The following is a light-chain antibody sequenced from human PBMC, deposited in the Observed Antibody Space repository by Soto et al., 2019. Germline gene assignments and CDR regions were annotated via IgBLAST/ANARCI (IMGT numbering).Light chain of an antibody. Sequence: QSVLTQPPSASGTPGQRVTISCSGSDSNIGRNTVNWYQHLPGTAPKLVIFSHNKRPSGVPDRFSGSKSGTSASLAITGLQAEDEADYYCQSYDSSLSGYVFGTGTKVTVL. V-gene: IGLV1-44*01. CDR1: DSNIGRNT. CDR2: SHN. J-gene: IGLJ1*01. CDR3: QSYDSSLSGYV.